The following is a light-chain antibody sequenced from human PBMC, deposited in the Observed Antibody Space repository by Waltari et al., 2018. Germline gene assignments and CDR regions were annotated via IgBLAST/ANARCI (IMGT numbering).Light chain of an antibody. V-gene: IGKV2-28*01. Sequence: IVMTQSPLSLPVTPGEPASIPSRSSQSLLHSNGYNYLDWYLQKPGQSPQLLIYLGSNRASGVPDRFSGSGSGTDFTLKISRVEAEDVGVYYCMQALQTPFTFGPGTKVDIK. CDR2: LGS. CDR1: QSLLHSNGYNY. CDR3: MQALQTPFT. J-gene: IGKJ3*01.